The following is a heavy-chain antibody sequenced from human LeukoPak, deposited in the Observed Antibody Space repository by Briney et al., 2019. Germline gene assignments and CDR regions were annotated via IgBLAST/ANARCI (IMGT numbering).Heavy chain of an antibody. V-gene: IGHV3-74*01. CDR3: ARERVVVITYYYYGMDV. Sequence: GGSLRLSCAASGFIFSTYWMHWVRQAPGKGLVWVSRINSDGSSTKYADSVKGRFTISRDNAKNTLYLQMNSLRAEDTAVYYCARERVVVITYYYYGMDVWGQGTTVTVSS. J-gene: IGHJ6*02. CDR2: INSDGSST. CDR1: GFIFSTYW. D-gene: IGHD3-22*01.